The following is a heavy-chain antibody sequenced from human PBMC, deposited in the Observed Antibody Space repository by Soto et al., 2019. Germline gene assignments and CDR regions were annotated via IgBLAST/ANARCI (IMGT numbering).Heavy chain of an antibody. CDR2: MNPNSGNT. V-gene: IGHV1-8*01. CDR1: GYTFTSYD. J-gene: IGHJ3*02. D-gene: IGHD2-2*01. CDR3: ATKRLGYCISTSCSGYLDDAFDI. Sequence: ASVKVSCKASGYTFTSYDINWVRQATGQGLEWMEWMNPNSGNTGYAQKFQGRVTMTRNTSISTAYMELSSLRSEDTAVYYCATKRLGYCISTSCSGYLDDAFDIWGQGTMVTVSS.